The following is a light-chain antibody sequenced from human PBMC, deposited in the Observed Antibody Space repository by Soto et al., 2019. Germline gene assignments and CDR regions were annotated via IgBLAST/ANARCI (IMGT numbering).Light chain of an antibody. CDR3: CSYGGSRAV. Sequence: QSALTQPASVSGSPGQSITISCTGTSSDVGSHNLVSWYQQHPGQDPKLMIYEVSKRPLGVSARFAASKSSNTASLKISGLQAEDEADYYCCSYGGSRAVFGGGTQLAVL. CDR1: SSDVGSHNL. CDR2: EVS. V-gene: IGLV2-23*02. J-gene: IGLJ7*01.